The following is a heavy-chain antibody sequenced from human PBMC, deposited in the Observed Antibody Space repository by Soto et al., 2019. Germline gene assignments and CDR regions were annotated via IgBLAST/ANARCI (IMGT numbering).Heavy chain of an antibody. CDR1: GGSMSYYY. Sequence: SETLSLTCSVSGGSMSYYYWSWIRQPPGKGLEWIGYIYYSGNTNYSPSLKSRVTISVDTPNNQFSLKLSSVTAADTAVYHCGRHGTPTSSFDPWAQGTLFTVSS. CDR3: GRHGTPTSSFDP. V-gene: IGHV4-59*08. CDR2: IYYSGNT. J-gene: IGHJ5*02. D-gene: IGHD1-26*01.